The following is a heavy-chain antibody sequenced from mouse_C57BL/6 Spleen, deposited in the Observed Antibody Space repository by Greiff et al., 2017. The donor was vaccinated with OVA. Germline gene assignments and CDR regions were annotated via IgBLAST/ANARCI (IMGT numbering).Heavy chain of an antibody. CDR3: ARMEFITTVG. D-gene: IGHD1-1*01. J-gene: IGHJ2*01. CDR2: IYPGDGDT. V-gene: IGHV1-82*01. Sequence: QVQLKQSGPELVKPGASVKISCKASGYAFSSSWMNWVKQRPGKGLEWIGRIYPGDGDTNYNGKFKGKATLTADKSSSTAYMQLSSLTSEDSAVYFCARMEFITTVGWGQGTTLTVSS. CDR1: GYAFSSSW.